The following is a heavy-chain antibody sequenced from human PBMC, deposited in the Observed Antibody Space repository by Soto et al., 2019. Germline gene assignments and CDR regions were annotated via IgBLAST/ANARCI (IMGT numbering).Heavy chain of an antibody. Sequence: SETLSLTCTVSGGSISGYYWSWIRQPPGKGLEWIGYIHYSGSTNSNPSLKSRVTILVDTSKNQFSLKLSSVTAAVTAVYYCARHGNWNSGVDWFDPWGQGTLVTVSS. D-gene: IGHD1-7*01. J-gene: IGHJ5*02. CDR2: IHYSGST. V-gene: IGHV4-59*08. CDR1: GGSISGYY. CDR3: ARHGNWNSGVDWFDP.